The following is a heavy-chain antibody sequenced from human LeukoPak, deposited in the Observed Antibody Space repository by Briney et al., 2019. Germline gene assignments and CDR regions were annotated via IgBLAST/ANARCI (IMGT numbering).Heavy chain of an antibody. J-gene: IGHJ4*02. D-gene: IGHD3-22*01. CDR1: GYTFTSYA. Sequence: GASVKVSCKASGYTFTSYAMNWVRQAPRQGLEWMGWINTNTGNPTYAQGFTGRFVFSLDTSVSTAYLQISSLKAEDTAVYYCARGGYSRGQGSPFDYWGQGTLVTVSS. V-gene: IGHV7-4-1*02. CDR2: INTNTGNP. CDR3: ARGGYSRGQGSPFDY.